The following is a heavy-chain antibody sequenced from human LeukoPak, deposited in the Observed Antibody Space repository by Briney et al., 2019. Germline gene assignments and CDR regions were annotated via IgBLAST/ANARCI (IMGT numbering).Heavy chain of an antibody. CDR1: GGSISSYY. CDR3: ARFYYYDSSGSDAFDI. CDR2: IYYSGST. V-gene: IGHV4-59*01. D-gene: IGHD3-22*01. Sequence: SETLSLTCTVSGGSISSYYWSWIRQPPGKGLEWIGYIYYSGSTNYNPSLKSRVTISVDTSRNQFSLKLSSVTAADAAVYYCARFYYYDSSGSDAFDIWGQGTMVTVSS. J-gene: IGHJ3*02.